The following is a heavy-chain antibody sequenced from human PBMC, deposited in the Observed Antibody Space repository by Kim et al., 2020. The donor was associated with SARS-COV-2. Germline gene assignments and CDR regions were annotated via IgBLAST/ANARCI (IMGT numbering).Heavy chain of an antibody. V-gene: IGHV4-39*07. CDR2: IYYSGST. J-gene: IGHJ4*02. D-gene: IGHD5-12*01. Sequence: SETLSLTCTVSGGSISSSSYYWGWIRQPPGKGLEWIGSIYYSGSTYYNPSLKSRVTISVDTSKNQFSLKLSSVTAADTAVYYCARDERWLQFSFDYWGQGTLVTVSS. CDR3: ARDERWLQFSFDY. CDR1: GGSISSSSYY.